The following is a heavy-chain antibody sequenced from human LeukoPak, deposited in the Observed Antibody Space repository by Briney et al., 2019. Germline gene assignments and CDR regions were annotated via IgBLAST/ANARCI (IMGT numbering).Heavy chain of an antibody. Sequence: QPGGSLRLSCAVSGFSISKYWMDWVRQAPGKGPVWVSHLNGDGRTTYADSVKGRFTISRDNAKNTLYLQMDSLRAEDTAVYYCVRENHGIDYWGHGTLVTVSS. CDR1: GFSISKYW. CDR2: LNGDGRT. V-gene: IGHV3-74*03. J-gene: IGHJ4*01. CDR3: VRENHGIDY.